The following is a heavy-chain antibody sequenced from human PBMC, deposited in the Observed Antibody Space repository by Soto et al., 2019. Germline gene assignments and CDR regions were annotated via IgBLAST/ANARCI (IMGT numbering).Heavy chain of an antibody. V-gene: IGHV4-59*08. CDR3: ATDIVATPGGY. CDR1: GGSISSYY. CDR2: IYCSGST. D-gene: IGHD5-12*01. J-gene: IGHJ4*02. Sequence: SETLSLTCTVSGGSISSYYWSWIRQPPGKGLEWIGYIYCSGSTNYNPSLKSRVTISVDTSKNQFSLKLSSVTAADTAVYYCATDIVATPGGYWGQGTLVTVSS.